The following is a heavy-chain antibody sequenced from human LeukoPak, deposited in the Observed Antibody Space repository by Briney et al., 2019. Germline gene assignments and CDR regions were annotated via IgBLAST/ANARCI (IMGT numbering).Heavy chain of an antibody. CDR3: ARGESQLWGPWWFDP. J-gene: IGHJ5*02. V-gene: IGHV3-7*03. D-gene: IGHD5-18*01. CDR2: IKQDGSEK. Sequence: GGSLRLSCAASGFTFSSYWMSWVRQAPGKGLEWVANIKQDGSEKYYVDSVKGRFTISRDNAKNSLYLQMNSLRAEDTAVYYCARGESQLWGPWWFDPWGQGTLVTVSS. CDR1: GFTFSSYW.